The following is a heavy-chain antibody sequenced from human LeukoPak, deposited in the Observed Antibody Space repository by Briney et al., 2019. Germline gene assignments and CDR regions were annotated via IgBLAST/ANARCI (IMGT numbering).Heavy chain of an antibody. D-gene: IGHD6-6*01. CDR2: INHSGST. J-gene: IGHJ3*02. V-gene: IGHV4-34*01. CDR1: GGSFSGYY. Sequence: SETLSLTCAVYGGSFSGYYWSWIRQPPGKGLEWIGEINHSGSTNYNPSLKSRVTVSVDRSKSQFSLKLSSVTAADTAVYYCARHGLVAARHAFDIWGQGTMVTVSS. CDR3: ARHGLVAARHAFDI.